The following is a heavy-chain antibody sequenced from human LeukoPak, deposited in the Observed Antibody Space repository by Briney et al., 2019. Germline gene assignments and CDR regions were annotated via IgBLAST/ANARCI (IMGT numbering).Heavy chain of an antibody. CDR1: GYSISSGYY. D-gene: IGHD2/OR15-2a*01. CDR2: INHSGTT. CDR3: ARYFYSPGAFDN. J-gene: IGHJ3*02. V-gene: IGHV4-38-2*01. Sequence: SETLSLTCAVSGYSISSGYYWGWIRQPPGKGLEWIGDINHSGTTSCNPSLKSRVTISADTSKNQFSLKLSSVTAADTAVYYCARYFYSPGAFDNWGQGTMVTVSS.